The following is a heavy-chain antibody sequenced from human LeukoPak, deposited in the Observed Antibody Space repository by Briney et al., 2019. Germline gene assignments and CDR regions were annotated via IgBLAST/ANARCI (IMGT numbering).Heavy chain of an antibody. D-gene: IGHD6-19*01. J-gene: IGHJ5*02. Sequence: SETLSLTCTVSGSSISSYYWSWIRQPPGKGLEWIGYIYYSGSTNYNPSLKSRVTISVDTSKNQFSLKLSSVTAADTAVYYCARGEQWLAKFDPWGQGTLVTVSS. CDR3: ARGEQWLAKFDP. V-gene: IGHV4-59*01. CDR1: GSSISSYY. CDR2: IYYSGST.